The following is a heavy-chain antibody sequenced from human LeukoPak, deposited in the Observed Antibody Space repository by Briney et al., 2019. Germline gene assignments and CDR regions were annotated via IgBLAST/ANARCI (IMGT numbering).Heavy chain of an antibody. J-gene: IGHJ1*01. V-gene: IGHV1-18*01. D-gene: IGHD2-2*01. Sequence: ASVKVSCKASGYTFTSYGISWVRQAPGQGLEWMGWISAYNGNTNYAQKLRGRVTMTTDTSTSTAYMELSSLRSEDTAVYYCARDYSFDERDCSSTSCYFEYFQHWGQGILVTVSS. CDR3: ARDYSFDERDCSSTSCYFEYFQH. CDR1: GYTFTSYG. CDR2: ISAYNGNT.